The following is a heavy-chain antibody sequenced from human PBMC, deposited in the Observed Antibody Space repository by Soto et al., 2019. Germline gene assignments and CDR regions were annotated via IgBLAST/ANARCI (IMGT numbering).Heavy chain of an antibody. D-gene: IGHD2-15*01. V-gene: IGHV3-33*01. Sequence: QVQLVESGGGVVQPGRALRLSCAASGFTFSSYGMHWVRQDPGKGLERVAVIWYDGSNKYYADSVKGRFTISRDNSTNTLYLKMTSLRAEDTAVYYCARDGGYCSGGSCYPRDYWGQGTLVTVSS. CDR2: IWYDGSNK. CDR3: ARDGGYCSGGSCYPRDY. CDR1: GFTFSSYG. J-gene: IGHJ4*02.